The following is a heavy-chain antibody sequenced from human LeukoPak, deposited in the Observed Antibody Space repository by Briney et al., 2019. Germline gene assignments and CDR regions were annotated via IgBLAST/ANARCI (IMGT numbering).Heavy chain of an antibody. CDR2: IYSDGRT. CDR3: ARDPSGSYHY. Sequence: GGSLRLSCAASGFIVSNKYMTWVRQAPGKGLEWVSLIYSDGRTYYTDSVRGRCTISRDNSKNTLYLQMNSLRAEDTAVYYCARDPSGSYHYWGQGTLVTVSS. J-gene: IGHJ4*02. V-gene: IGHV3-53*01. CDR1: GFIVSNKY. D-gene: IGHD1-26*01.